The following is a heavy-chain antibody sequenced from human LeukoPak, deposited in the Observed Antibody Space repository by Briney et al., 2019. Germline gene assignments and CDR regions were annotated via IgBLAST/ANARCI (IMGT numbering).Heavy chain of an antibody. J-gene: IGHJ4*02. Sequence: GGSLRLSCAASGFTFSGSAMHWVRQASGKGLEWVGRIRSKANSYATAYAASVKGRFTISRDDSKNTAYLQMSSLKTEDTAVYYCTSQITMVRGVVSFDYWGQGTLVTVSS. CDR2: IRSKANSYAT. D-gene: IGHD3-10*01. V-gene: IGHV3-73*01. CDR1: GFTFSGSA. CDR3: TSQITMVRGVVSFDY.